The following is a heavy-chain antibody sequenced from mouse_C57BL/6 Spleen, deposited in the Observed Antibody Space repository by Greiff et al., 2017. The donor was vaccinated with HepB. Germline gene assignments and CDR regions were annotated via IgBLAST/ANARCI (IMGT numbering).Heavy chain of an antibody. V-gene: IGHV1-81*01. D-gene: IGHD1-1*01. J-gene: IGHJ1*03. CDR3: ARSYYGSSHWYFDV. CDR2: IYPRSGNT. CDR1: GYTFTSYG. Sequence: VQLQQSGAELARPGASVKLSCKASGYTFTSYGISWVKQRTGQGLEWIGEIYPRSGNTYYNEKFKGQATLTADKSSSTAYMELRSLTSEDSAVYFCARSYYGSSHWYFDVWGTGTTVTVSS.